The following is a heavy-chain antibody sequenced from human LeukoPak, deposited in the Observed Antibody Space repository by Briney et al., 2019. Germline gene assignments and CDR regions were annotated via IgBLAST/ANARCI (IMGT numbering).Heavy chain of an antibody. Sequence: GGGLVQPGGSLRISCSTSGFTFSTYAMHWVRQAPGKGLEYVSSISSNGISTYYANSVKGRFTISRDNSKNTLYLQMGSLRAEDMAVYYCARGTGNWNDALFDYWGQGTLVTVSS. D-gene: IGHD1-1*01. CDR3: ARGTGNWNDALFDY. CDR2: ISSNGIST. J-gene: IGHJ4*02. CDR1: GFTFSTYA. V-gene: IGHV3-64*01.